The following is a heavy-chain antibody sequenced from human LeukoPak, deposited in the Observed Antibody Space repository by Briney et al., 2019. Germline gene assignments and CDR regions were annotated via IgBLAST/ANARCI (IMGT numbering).Heavy chain of an antibody. CDR1: GGSISSYY. J-gene: IGHJ4*02. CDR2: MYYSGST. CDR3: ARLYSGSYYYFDY. V-gene: IGHV4-59*12. D-gene: IGHD1-26*01. Sequence: PSETLSLTCTVSGGSISSYYWSWIRQPPGKGLEWIGYMYYSGSTNYNPSLKSRVTISVDTSKNQFSLKLSSVTAADTAVYYCARLYSGSYYYFDYWGQGTLVTVSS.